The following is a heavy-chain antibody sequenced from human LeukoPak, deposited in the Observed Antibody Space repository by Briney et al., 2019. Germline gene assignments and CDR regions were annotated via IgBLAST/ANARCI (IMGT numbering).Heavy chain of an antibody. J-gene: IGHJ4*02. V-gene: IGHV3-73*01. CDR3: TRLPYCSRSSCYNSFDS. D-gene: IGHD2-2*02. CDR1: GFTFSGYA. CDR2: ISNKANSYAT. Sequence: PGGTLKLSCAASGFTFSGYAMHWVRQASGKGLEWVGRISNKANSYATAYAASVKGRFTVSRDDSKNTAYLQMNRLKTEDTAVYYCTRLPYCSRSSCYNSFDSWGQGTLVTVSS.